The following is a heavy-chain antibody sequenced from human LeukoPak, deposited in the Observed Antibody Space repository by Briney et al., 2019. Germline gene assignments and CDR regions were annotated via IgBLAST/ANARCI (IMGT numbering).Heavy chain of an antibody. Sequence: PGGSLRLSCAASGFTFRSNWMNWVRQAPGNGLEWVAHVQPDGSAKIYADSVKGRFTISRDNAKDSVYLQMNSLRVEDTAVYYCPRDFFGWSSLGHWGQGTLVTVSS. CDR2: VQPDGSAK. CDR1: GFTFRSNW. J-gene: IGHJ1*01. CDR3: PRDFFGWSSLGH. D-gene: IGHD6-19*01. V-gene: IGHV3-7*01.